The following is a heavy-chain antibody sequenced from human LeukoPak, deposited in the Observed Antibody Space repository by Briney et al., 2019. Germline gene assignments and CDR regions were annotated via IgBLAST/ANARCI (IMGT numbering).Heavy chain of an antibody. CDR1: GFTFSSYA. D-gene: IGHD5-18*01. V-gene: IGHV3-30*04. CDR3: ARVRYVDTAMVPFDY. J-gene: IGHJ4*02. CDR2: ISYDGSNK. Sequence: GGSLGLSCAASGFTFSSYAMHWVRQAPGKGLEWVAVISYDGSNKYYADSVKGRFTISRDNSKNTLYLQMNSLRAEDTAVYYCARVRYVDTAMVPFDYWGQGTLVTVSS.